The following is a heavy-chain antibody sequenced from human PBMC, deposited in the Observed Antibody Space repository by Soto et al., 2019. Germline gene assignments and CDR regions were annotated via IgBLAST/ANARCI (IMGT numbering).Heavy chain of an antibody. CDR3: ARRPRSHPYLDY. J-gene: IGHJ4*02. Sequence: AGESPSVWWRGAGGTCSDFGGGWVRQLPGKGLEWRGIIYHGDHETRYSPSFHGKVTISADKSINTAYLQWNSLEASDTAFYFCARRPRSHPYLDYPGQPPLVT. CDR2: IYHGDHET. CDR1: GGTCSDFG. V-gene: IGHV5-51*01. D-gene: IGHD6-13*01.